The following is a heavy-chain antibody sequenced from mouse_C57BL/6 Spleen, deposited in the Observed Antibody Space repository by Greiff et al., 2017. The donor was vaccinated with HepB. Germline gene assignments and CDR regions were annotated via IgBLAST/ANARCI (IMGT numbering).Heavy chain of an antibody. CDR1: GYSITSGYY. CDR3: ARDRDYPYYAMDY. CDR2: ISYDGSN. V-gene: IGHV3-6*01. J-gene: IGHJ4*01. D-gene: IGHD2-4*01. Sequence: DVKLQESGPGLVKPSQSLSLTCSVTGYSITSGYYWNWIRQFPGNKLEWMGYISYDGSNNYNPSLKNRISITRDTSKNQFFLKLNSVTTEDTATYYCARDRDYPYYAMDYWGQGTSVTVSS.